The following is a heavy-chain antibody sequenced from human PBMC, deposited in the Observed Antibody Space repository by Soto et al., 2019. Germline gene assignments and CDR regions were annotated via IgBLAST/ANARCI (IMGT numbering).Heavy chain of an antibody. V-gene: IGHV4-34*01. J-gene: IGHJ4*02. Sequence: PSETLSLTCAVYGGSFSGYYWSWIRQPPGKGLEWIGEINHSGSTNYNPSLKSRVTISVDTSKNQFSLKLSSVTAADTAVYYCAKKSRQGFFDYWGQGTLVTVSS. CDR2: INHSGST. CDR3: AKKSRQGFFDY. CDR1: GGSFSGYY.